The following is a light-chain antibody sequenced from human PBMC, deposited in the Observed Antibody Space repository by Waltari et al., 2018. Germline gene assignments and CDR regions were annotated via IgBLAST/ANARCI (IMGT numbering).Light chain of an antibody. V-gene: IGKV3-11*01. Sequence: EIVLTQSPATLSLSPGVRATPSCRASQSISTDLAWYQQKPGQAPRLLIHDASSRATGIPARFSGSGSGTDFTLAISSLEPEDFAVYYCQQRSRWPRTFGQGTKVEIK. CDR3: QQRSRWPRT. CDR2: DAS. CDR1: QSISTD. J-gene: IGKJ1*01.